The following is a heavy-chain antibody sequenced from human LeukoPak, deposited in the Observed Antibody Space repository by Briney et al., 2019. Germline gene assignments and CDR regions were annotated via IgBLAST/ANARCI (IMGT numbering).Heavy chain of an antibody. D-gene: IGHD3-10*01. Sequence: GGALRLSCAASGFTFSSYAMSWVRQAPGKGLEWVSAISGSGGSTYYADSVKGRFTISSDNSKNTLYLQMNSLRAEDTAVYYCAKDRLVLDSGDADDYWGQGTLVTVSS. J-gene: IGHJ4*02. V-gene: IGHV3-23*01. CDR1: GFTFSSYA. CDR2: ISGSGGST. CDR3: AKDRLVLDSGDADDY.